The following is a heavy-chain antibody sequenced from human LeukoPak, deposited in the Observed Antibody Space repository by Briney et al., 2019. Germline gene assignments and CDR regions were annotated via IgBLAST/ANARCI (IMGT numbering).Heavy chain of an antibody. V-gene: IGHV3-15*01. CDR1: GFIFSDHY. CDR3: TTDTVTTETSYYYYYGMDV. CDR2: IKSKTDGGTT. J-gene: IGHJ6*02. Sequence: GGSLRLSCAGSGFIFSDHYMDWVRQAPGKGLEWVGRIKSKTDGGTTDYAAPVKGRFTISRDDSKNTLYLQMNSLKTEDTAVYYCTTDTVTTETSYYYYYGMDVWGQGTTVTVSS. D-gene: IGHD4-17*01.